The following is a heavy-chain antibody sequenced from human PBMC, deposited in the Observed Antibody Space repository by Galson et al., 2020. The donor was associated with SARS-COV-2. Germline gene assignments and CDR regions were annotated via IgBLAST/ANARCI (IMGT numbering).Heavy chain of an antibody. J-gene: IGHJ6*03. Sequence: HSGGSLRLSCAASGFTFSSYAMHWVRQAPGKGLEWVAVISYDGSNKYYADSVKGRFTISRDNSKNTLYLQINSLRVEDTAVYYCARSGGSSSSENYYYYYMDVWGKGTTVTVSS. CDR3: ARSGGSSSSENYYYYYMDV. CDR2: ISYDGSNK. D-gene: IGHD6-13*01. CDR1: GFTFSSYA. V-gene: IGHV3-30*04.